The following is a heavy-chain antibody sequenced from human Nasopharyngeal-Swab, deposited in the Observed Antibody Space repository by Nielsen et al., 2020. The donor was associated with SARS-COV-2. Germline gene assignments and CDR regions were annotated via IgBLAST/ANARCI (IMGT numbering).Heavy chain of an antibody. Sequence: SETLSLTCTVSGYSIRNYSWNWIRQPPGKGLEWIGYIYDSGNTNYNSSLKSRVTISVDTFKNQFSLKLSSVTAADTAEYYCARAQDFWSPFDYWGQGALVTVSS. CDR3: ARAQDFWSPFDY. D-gene: IGHD3-3*01. CDR2: IYDSGNT. J-gene: IGHJ4*02. V-gene: IGHV4-59*01. CDR1: GYSIRNYS.